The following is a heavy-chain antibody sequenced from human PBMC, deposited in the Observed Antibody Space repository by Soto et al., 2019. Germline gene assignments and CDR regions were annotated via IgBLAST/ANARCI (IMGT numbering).Heavy chain of an antibody. CDR2: ISTYNGNT. CDR3: ARGPTDYYDNSGNYFLDY. Sequence: ASVKVSCKASGYTFTTYGMSWVRQAPGQGLDWMGWISTYNGNTKYAERLQGRVTMTTDTTTSTAYVELRSLTSDDTAVYYCARGPTDYYDNSGNYFLDYWGQGTLVTVSS. V-gene: IGHV1-18*01. D-gene: IGHD3-22*01. CDR1: GYTFTTYG. J-gene: IGHJ4*02.